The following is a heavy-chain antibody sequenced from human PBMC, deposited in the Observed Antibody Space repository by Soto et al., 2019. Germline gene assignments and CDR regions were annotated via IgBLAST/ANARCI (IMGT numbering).Heavy chain of an antibody. CDR3: AKDGSTTWNFYFDS. D-gene: IGHD2-2*01. J-gene: IGHJ4*02. CDR2: ISGSGGGT. Sequence: GGSLRLSCAASGFTFSNYAMSWVRRAPGKGLEWVSSISGSGGGTFYADSVKGRFTISRDNFKNTLYLQMNSLRAEDTALYHCAKDGSTTWNFYFDSWGQGILVTVSS. V-gene: IGHV3-23*01. CDR1: GFTFSNYA.